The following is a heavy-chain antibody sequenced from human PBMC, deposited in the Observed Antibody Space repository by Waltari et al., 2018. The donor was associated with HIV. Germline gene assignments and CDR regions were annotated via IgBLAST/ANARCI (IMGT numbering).Heavy chain of an antibody. CDR3: TRDLSTYGHEFDY. CDR2: ISTDGSDT. CDR1: GFNFISYW. V-gene: IGHV3-74*01. J-gene: IGHJ4*02. Sequence: EVQLVESGGDLVQPGGSLRLSCAASGFNFISYWLHWILQIPGKGLVWVSHISTDGSDTSYLESVKGRFTISRDNAKNTLYLQMNSLRVEDTAIYYCTRDLSTYGHEFDYWGQGTLVTVAS. D-gene: IGHD3-16*01.